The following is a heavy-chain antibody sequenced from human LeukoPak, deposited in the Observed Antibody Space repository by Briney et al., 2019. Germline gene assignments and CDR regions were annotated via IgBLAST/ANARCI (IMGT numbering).Heavy chain of an antibody. V-gene: IGHV1-69*05. Sequence: GASVKVSCKASGGTFSRYAISWVRQAPGQGLEWMGGIIPIFGTANYAQKFQGRVTITTDESTSTAYMELSSLRSEDTAVYYCASSTVSPLIYYYYYMDVWGQGTTVTVSS. D-gene: IGHD4-11*01. CDR1: GGTFSRYA. J-gene: IGHJ6*03. CDR2: IIPIFGTA. CDR3: ASSTVSPLIYYYYYMDV.